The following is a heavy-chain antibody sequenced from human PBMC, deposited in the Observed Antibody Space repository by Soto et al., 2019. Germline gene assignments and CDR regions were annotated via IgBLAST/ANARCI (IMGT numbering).Heavy chain of an antibody. CDR3: ARDGWGYCSSTSCYIYYYYYGMDV. D-gene: IGHD2-2*02. CDR1: GFTFSSYW. CDR2: INSDGSST. V-gene: IGHV3-74*01. J-gene: IGHJ6*02. Sequence: PGGSLRLSCAASGFTFSSYWMHWVRQAPGKGLVWVSRINSDGSSTSYADSVKGRFTISRDNAKNTLYLQMNSLRAEDTAVYYCARDGWGYCSSTSCYIYYYYYGMDVWGQGTTVTVSS.